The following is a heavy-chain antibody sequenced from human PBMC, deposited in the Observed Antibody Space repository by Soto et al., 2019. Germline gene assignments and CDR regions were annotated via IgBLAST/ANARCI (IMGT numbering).Heavy chain of an antibody. CDR1: GGSISSSSYY. CDR3: ARHPTYYDFWSGQYYYYMDV. J-gene: IGHJ6*03. CDR2: IYYSGST. V-gene: IGHV4-39*01. D-gene: IGHD3-3*01. Sequence: PSETLSLTCTVSGGSISSSSYYWGWIRQPPGKGLDWIGSIYYSGSTYYNPSLKSRVTISVDTSKNQFSLKLSSVTAADTAVYYCARHPTYYDFWSGQYYYYMDVWGKGTTVTVSS.